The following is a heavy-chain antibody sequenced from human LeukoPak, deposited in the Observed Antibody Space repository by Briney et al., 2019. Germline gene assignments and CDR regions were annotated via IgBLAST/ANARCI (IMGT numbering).Heavy chain of an antibody. CDR3: ASGRGFGPVDGMDV. D-gene: IGHD3-10*01. CDR2: ISSSSSYT. Sequence: GGSLRLSCAASGFTFSDYYMSWIRQAPGKGLEWVSYISSSSSYTNYADSVKGRFTISRDNAKNSLDLQMNSLRAEDTAVYYCASGRGFGPVDGMDVWGKGTTVTVSS. CDR1: GFTFSDYY. V-gene: IGHV3-11*06. J-gene: IGHJ6*04.